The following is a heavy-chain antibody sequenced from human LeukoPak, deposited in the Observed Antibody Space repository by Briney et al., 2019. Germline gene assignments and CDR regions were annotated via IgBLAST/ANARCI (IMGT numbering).Heavy chain of an antibody. CDR3: AREGRYFDWSASPKDY. Sequence: ASVKVSCKASGYTFTSYGISWVRQAPGQGLEWMGWISAYNGNTNYAQKLQGRVTMTTDTSTSTAYMELRSLRSDDTAVYYCAREGRYFDWSASPKDYWGQGTLVTVSS. V-gene: IGHV1-18*01. J-gene: IGHJ4*02. D-gene: IGHD3-9*01. CDR2: ISAYNGNT. CDR1: GYTFTSYG.